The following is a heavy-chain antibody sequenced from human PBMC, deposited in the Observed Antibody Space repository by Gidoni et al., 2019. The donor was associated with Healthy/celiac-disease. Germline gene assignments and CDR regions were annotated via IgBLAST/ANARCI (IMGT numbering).Heavy chain of an antibody. J-gene: IGHJ5*02. CDR2: ISYDGSNK. CDR3: ARDRGITMVRGVIPPSWFDP. D-gene: IGHD3-10*01. CDR1: GFTFSSYA. V-gene: IGHV3-30-3*01. Sequence: QVQLVESGGGVVQPGRSLRLSCAASGFTFSSYAMHRVRQAPGKGLEWVAVISYDGSNKYYADSVKGRFTISRDNSKNTLYLQMNSLRAEDTAVYYCARDRGITMVRGVIPPSWFDPWGQGTLVTVSS.